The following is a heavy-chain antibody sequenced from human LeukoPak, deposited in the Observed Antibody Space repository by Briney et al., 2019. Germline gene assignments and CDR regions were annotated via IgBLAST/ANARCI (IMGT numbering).Heavy chain of an antibody. CDR3: ARVGYSYGHDNGYYFDY. D-gene: IGHD5-18*01. CDR2: LNPNSGNT. V-gene: IGHV1-8*01. CDR1: GYTFTSYD. Sequence: ASVKVSCNASGYTFTSYDINWVRQATGQGLEWMGWLNPNSGNTGYAQKFQGRVTMTRNTSISTAYMELSSLRSEDTAVYYCARVGYSYGHDNGYYFDYWGQGTLVTVSS. J-gene: IGHJ4*02.